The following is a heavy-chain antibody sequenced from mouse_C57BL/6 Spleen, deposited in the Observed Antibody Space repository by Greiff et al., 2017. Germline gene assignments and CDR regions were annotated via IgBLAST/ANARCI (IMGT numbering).Heavy chain of an antibody. V-gene: IGHV1-19*01. CDR3: ARRNWDAFDY. D-gene: IGHD4-1*01. J-gene: IGHJ2*01. CDR1: GYTFTDYY. Sequence: EVQLQQSGPVLVKPGASVKMSCKASGYTFTDYYMNWVKQSHGKSLEWIGVINPYNGGTSYNQKFKGKATLTGDKSSSTAYMELNSLTSEDSAVYYCARRNWDAFDYWGQGTTLTVSS. CDR2: INPYNGGT.